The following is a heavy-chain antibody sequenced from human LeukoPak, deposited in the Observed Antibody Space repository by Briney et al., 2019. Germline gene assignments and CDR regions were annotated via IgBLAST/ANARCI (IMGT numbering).Heavy chain of an antibody. D-gene: IGHD3-10*01. CDR3: ARHRYYYRSGSYYGAPYYMDV. J-gene: IGHJ6*03. CDR2: IYITGST. Sequence: SETLSLTCTVSGGSISGFYWSWIRRPAGKGLEWIGHIYITGSTNYNPSLKSRVTMSVDTSKNQFSLKLSSVTAADTAVYYCARHRYYYRSGSYYGAPYYMDVWGKGTTVTISS. V-gene: IGHV4-4*07. CDR1: GGSISGFY.